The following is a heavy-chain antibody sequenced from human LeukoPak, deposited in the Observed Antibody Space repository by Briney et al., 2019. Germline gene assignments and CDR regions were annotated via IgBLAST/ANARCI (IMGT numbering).Heavy chain of an antibody. Sequence: GGSLRLSCAASGFTFSSYAMSWVRQAPGKGLEWVAVISYDGSNKYYADSVKGRFTISRDNSKNTLYLQMNSLRAEDTAVYYCARARRGSSGWSLGGYWGQGTLVTVSS. D-gene: IGHD6-19*01. V-gene: IGHV3-30-3*01. CDR3: ARARRGSSGWSLGGY. J-gene: IGHJ4*02. CDR2: ISYDGSNK. CDR1: GFTFSSYA.